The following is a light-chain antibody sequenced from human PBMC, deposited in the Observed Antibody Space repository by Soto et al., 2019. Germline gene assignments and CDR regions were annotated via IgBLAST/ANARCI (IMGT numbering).Light chain of an antibody. CDR1: SSNIGATYH. V-gene: IGLV1-40*01. CDR3: QSYDSSLSGSV. J-gene: IGLJ3*02. Sequence: QSVLTQPPSVSGAPGQRVTISCTGSSSNIGATYHVHWYQQLPGTAPKLLIYGNSNRPSGVPDRFSGSKSGTSASLAITGLQAEDEADYYCQSYDSSLSGSVFDGGTKLTVL. CDR2: GNS.